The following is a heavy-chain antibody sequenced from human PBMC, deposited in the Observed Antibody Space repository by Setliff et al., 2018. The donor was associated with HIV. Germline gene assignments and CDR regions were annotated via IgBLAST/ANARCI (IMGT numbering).Heavy chain of an antibody. CDR1: GASISSYY. V-gene: IGHV4-59*08. CDR2: IYHSGGV. Sequence: SETLSLTCTVSGASISSYYWSWLRQPPGRGLEWLGYIYHSGGVNYNPSLKGRGTISLDTSKNQFSLRLTSVAAADTAVYYCARRGYSGYASGWFGPWGQGTLVTVSS. J-gene: IGHJ5*02. D-gene: IGHD5-12*01. CDR3: ARRGYSGYASGWFGP.